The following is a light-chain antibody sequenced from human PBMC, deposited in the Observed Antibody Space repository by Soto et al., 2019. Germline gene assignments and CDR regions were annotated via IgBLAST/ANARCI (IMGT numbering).Light chain of an antibody. J-gene: IGKJ2*01. V-gene: IGKV1-39*01. CDR3: QQSYSTSWC. CDR1: QSISSN. Sequence: DLQMTQSPSSLSASVGDRVTITCRASQSISSNLNWYQQKPGKAPKLLIYAASSLQSGVPSRFSGSGSGTEFTLTISSLQPEDFATYYCQQSYSTSWCVGQGPKLEIK. CDR2: AAS.